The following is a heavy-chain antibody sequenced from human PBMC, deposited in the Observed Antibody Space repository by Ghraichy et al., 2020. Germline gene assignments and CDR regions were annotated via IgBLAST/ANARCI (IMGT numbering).Heavy chain of an antibody. Sequence: GGSLRLSCAAAGFTLRSYGMHWVRQAPGKGLEWVAVIWYDGSNKYYADSVKGRFTISRDNSKNTLYLQMNSLRAEDTAVYYCARDLGDGYNDFDYWGQGTLVTVSS. CDR1: GFTLRSYG. J-gene: IGHJ4*02. D-gene: IGHD5-24*01. CDR2: IWYDGSNK. CDR3: ARDLGDGYNDFDY. V-gene: IGHV3-33*01.